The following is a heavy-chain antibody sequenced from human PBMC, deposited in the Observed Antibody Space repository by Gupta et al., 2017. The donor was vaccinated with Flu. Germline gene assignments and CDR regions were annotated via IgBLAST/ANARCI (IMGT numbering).Heavy chain of an antibody. V-gene: IGHV3-23*01. D-gene: IGHD6-6*01. CDR3: AKAASSGPNYYYGMDV. CDR2: IGGSGGST. CDR1: A. Sequence: AMSWVRKAPGKGLEWISAIGGSGGSTYSADSVKCRFTISRDNSKNTLCLQMNSLRAEDTAVYYCAKAASSGPNYYYGMDVWGQGTTVTVSS. J-gene: IGHJ6*02.